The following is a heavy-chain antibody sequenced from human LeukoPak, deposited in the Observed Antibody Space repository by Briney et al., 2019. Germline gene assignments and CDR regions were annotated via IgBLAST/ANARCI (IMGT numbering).Heavy chain of an antibody. CDR3: AVLLGMGDFDH. CDR1: GYTFTDYY. D-gene: IGHD7-27*01. Sequence: GASVMVSCKSSGYTFTDYYMHWVRQAPGQGLEWMGWINPNSGATNYAQKFQGRVTLTRDTSISTAYMELSRLTSDDTAVYYCAVLLGMGDFDHWGQGTLVTVSS. CDR2: INPNSGAT. J-gene: IGHJ4*02. V-gene: IGHV1-2*02.